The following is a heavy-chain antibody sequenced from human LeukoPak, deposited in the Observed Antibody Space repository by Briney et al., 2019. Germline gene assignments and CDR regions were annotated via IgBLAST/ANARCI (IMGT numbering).Heavy chain of an antibody. J-gene: IGHJ1*01. CDR2: ISGNSNDI. CDR3: ARDIVRVGSTEYFHH. D-gene: IGHD1-26*01. Sequence: PGGSLRLSCVASGFTISSSYMSWVRQAPGKGLEWVSYISGNSNDIYYADSVKGRFTISRDNAKNSLFLQMNSLRAEDTAVYYCARDIVRVGSTEYFHHWGQGTLVTVSS. CDR1: GFTISSSY. V-gene: IGHV3-11*01.